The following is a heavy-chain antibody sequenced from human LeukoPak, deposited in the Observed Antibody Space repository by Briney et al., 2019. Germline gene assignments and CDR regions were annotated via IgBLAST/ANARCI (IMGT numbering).Heavy chain of an antibody. J-gene: IGHJ6*03. CDR1: GGTFSSYA. CDR3: ARPSSGYYFDYYYYMDV. V-gene: IGHV1-69*05. CDR2: IIPILGTA. D-gene: IGHD3-22*01. Sequence: SVKVSCKASGGTFSSYAISWVRQAPGQGLEWMGGIIPILGTANYAQKFQGRVTITTDESTSTAYMELSSLRSGDTAVYYCARPSSGYYFDYYYYMDVWGKGTTVTVSS.